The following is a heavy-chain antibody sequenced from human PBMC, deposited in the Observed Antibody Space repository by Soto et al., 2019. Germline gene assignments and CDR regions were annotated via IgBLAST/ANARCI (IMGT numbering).Heavy chain of an antibody. CDR3: VRTSLVVAASTREDY. D-gene: IGHD2-15*01. Sequence: EVQLVESGGGLVQPGGSLRLSCAASGFTFSSYWMHWVRQAPGKGLVWVSRINSDGSSTSYADSVNGRFTISIDNAKNTLYLQMNSLRDEDTAVYYCVRTSLVVAASTREDYWGQGTLVTVSS. J-gene: IGHJ4*02. CDR1: GFTFSSYW. V-gene: IGHV3-74*01. CDR2: INSDGSST.